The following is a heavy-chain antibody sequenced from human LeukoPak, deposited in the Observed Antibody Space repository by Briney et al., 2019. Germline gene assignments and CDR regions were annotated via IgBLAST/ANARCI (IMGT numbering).Heavy chain of an antibody. J-gene: IGHJ3*01. CDR2: INHSGST. D-gene: IGHD1-26*01. CDR1: GGSFSGYY. V-gene: IGHV4-34*01. Sequence: SETLSLTCAVYGGSFSGYYWSWIRQPPGKGPEWIGEINHSGSTNYNPSLKSRVTISVDTSKNQFSLKLSSVTAADTAVYYCARGLVPTTLWGQGTMVTVSS. CDR3: ARGLVPTTL.